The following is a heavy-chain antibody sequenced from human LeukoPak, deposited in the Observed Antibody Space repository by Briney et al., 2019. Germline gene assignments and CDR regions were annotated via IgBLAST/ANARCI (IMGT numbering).Heavy chain of an antibody. Sequence: ASVKVSCKASGGTYSSYTISWVRQAPGQGLEWMGRIIPILGIANYAQKFQGRVTITADKSTSTAYMELSSLRSEDTAVYYCASPRALYCSSTSCQTANGAFDIWGQGTMVTVSS. CDR1: GGTYSSYT. CDR2: IIPILGIA. D-gene: IGHD2-2*01. J-gene: IGHJ3*02. CDR3: ASPRALYCSSTSCQTANGAFDI. V-gene: IGHV1-69*02.